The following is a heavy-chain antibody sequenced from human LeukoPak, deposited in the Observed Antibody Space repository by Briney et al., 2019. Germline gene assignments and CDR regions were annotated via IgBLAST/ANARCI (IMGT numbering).Heavy chain of an antibody. CDR2: IYTSGGT. CDR3: ARLTRLSTSPDRYYWDY. Sequence: SETLSLTCTVSGDSISSYYWSWIRQPPGKGLEWIGYIYTSGGTNYIPSLKGRVTISIDTSKNQFSLKLSSVTAADSAVYYCARLTRLSTSPDRYYWDYWGQGTLVTVSS. D-gene: IGHD6-6*01. J-gene: IGHJ4*02. V-gene: IGHV4-4*09. CDR1: GDSISSYY.